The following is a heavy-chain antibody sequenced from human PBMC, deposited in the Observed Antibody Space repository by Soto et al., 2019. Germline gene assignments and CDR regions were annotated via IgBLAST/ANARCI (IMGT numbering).Heavy chain of an antibody. CDR3: ATASMVYAII. CDR1: GGSISSGGYY. J-gene: IGHJ4*02. CDR2: IYYSGST. D-gene: IGHD2-8*01. V-gene: IGHV4-31*03. Sequence: SETLSLTCTVSGGSISSGGYYWSWIRQHPGKGLEWIGYIYYSGSTYYNPSLKSRVTISVDTSKNQFSLKLSSVTAADTAVYYCATASMVYAIIWGQGTLVTVSS.